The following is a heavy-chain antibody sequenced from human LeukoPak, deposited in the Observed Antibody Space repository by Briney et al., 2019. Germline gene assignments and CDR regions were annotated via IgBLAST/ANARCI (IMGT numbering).Heavy chain of an antibody. CDR3: ARDLSPWETRNPDAFDI. J-gene: IGHJ3*02. V-gene: IGHV3-53*01. CDR2: IYSGGST. Sequence: PGGSLRLSCAASEFSVGSNYMTWVRQAPGKGLEWVSVIYSGGSTYYADSVKGRFSISRDNSKNTLYLQMNSLRAEDTAVYYCARDLSPWETRNPDAFDIWGQGTMVTVSS. CDR1: EFSVGSNY. D-gene: IGHD1-14*01.